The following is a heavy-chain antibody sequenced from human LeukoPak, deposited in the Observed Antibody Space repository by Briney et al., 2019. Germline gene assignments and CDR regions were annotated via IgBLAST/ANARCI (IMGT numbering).Heavy chain of an antibody. CDR1: GYTFTSYG. CDR3: AREQLYCSGGSCYSVSDY. CDR2: ISAYNGNT. Sequence: ASVKVSCKASGYTFTSYGISWVRQAAGQGLEWMGWISAYNGNTNYAQKLQGRVTMTTDTSTSTAYMELRSLRSDDTAVYYCAREQLYCSGGSCYSVSDYWGQGTLVTVSS. V-gene: IGHV1-18*01. D-gene: IGHD2-15*01. J-gene: IGHJ4*02.